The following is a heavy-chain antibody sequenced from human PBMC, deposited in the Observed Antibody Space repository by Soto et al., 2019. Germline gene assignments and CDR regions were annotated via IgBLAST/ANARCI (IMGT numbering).Heavy chain of an antibody. CDR3: AKDRRDGEYNSVYDF. V-gene: IGHV3-30*18. D-gene: IGHD1-1*01. J-gene: IGHJ4*02. CDR2: ISHDGTTK. Sequence: QEQLVESGGGVVQPGRSLRLSFAASGFTLSDYGMHWVRQAPGKGLEWVAMISHDGTTKYWADSEKGRFTISRDNSKNALYLQMNSLRAEDTAVYYCAKDRRDGEYNSVYDFWGQGALVTVSS. CDR1: GFTLSDYG.